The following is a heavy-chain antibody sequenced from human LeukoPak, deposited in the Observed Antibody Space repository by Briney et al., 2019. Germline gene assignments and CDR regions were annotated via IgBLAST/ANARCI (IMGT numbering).Heavy chain of an antibody. CDR3: ARGLWELLPPDWYFDL. Sequence: SETLSLTCAVYGGSFSGYYWSWIRQPPGKGLEWIGEINHSGSTNYNPSLKSRVTISVDMSKNQFSLKLSSVTAADTAVYYCARGLWELLPPDWYFDLWGRGTLVTVSS. CDR2: INHSGST. J-gene: IGHJ2*01. D-gene: IGHD1-26*01. V-gene: IGHV4-34*01. CDR1: GGSFSGYY.